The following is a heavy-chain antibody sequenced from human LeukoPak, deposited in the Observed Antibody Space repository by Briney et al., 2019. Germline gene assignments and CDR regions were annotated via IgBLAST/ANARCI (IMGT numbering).Heavy chain of an antibody. CDR1: GFTFSSYA. CDR3: ARDEYDFWSGYYYPDY. J-gene: IGHJ4*02. CDR2: ISYDGSNK. V-gene: IGHV3-30*04. D-gene: IGHD3-3*01. Sequence: TGGSLRLSCAASGFTFSSYAMHWVRQAPGKGLEWVAVISYDGSNKYYADSVKGRFTISRDNAKNSLYLQMNSLRAEDTAVYYCARDEYDFWSGYYYPDYWGQGTLVTVSS.